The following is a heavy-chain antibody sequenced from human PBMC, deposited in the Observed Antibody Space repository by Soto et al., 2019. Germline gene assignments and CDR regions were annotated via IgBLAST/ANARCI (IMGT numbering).Heavy chain of an antibody. CDR1: GGTFSSYT. D-gene: IGHD2-15*01. CDR3: ASKTWNYQLGYCSGGSVYSGAPPPDAFDI. CDR2: IIPILGIA. Sequence: QVQLVQSGAEVKKPGSSVKVSCKASGGTFSSYTISWVRQAPGQGLEWMGRIIPILGIANYAQKFQGRVTITADKSTSTAYMEISSLRSEDTAVYYCASKTWNYQLGYCSGGSVYSGAPPPDAFDIWGQGTMVTVSS. J-gene: IGHJ3*02. V-gene: IGHV1-69*02.